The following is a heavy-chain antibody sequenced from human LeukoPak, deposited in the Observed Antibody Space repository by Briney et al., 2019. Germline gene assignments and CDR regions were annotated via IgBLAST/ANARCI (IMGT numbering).Heavy chain of an antibody. CDR3: AGEISYYDILTGYSAYNWFDP. CDR1: GFTFSSYW. J-gene: IGHJ5*02. D-gene: IGHD3-9*01. Sequence: GGSLRLSCAASGFTFSSYWMHWVRQAPGKGLVWVSRINSDGSSTSYADSVKGRFTISRDNAKNTLYLQMNSLRAEDTAVYYCAGEISYYDILTGYSAYNWFDPWGQGTLVTVSS. CDR2: INSDGSST. V-gene: IGHV3-74*01.